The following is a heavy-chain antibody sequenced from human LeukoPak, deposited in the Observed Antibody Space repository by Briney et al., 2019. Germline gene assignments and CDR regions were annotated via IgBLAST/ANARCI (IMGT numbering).Heavy chain of an antibody. J-gene: IGHJ4*02. CDR2: IYPADSDT. Sequence: GESLKISCKGSGYIFTCYWIGWVRQMPGKGLEWMGIIYPADSDTRYSPSFQGQVTISADKSISTAYLQWSSLKASDTAMYYCARHGAGYCSGGSCYSMDYWGQGTLVTVSS. CDR3: ARHGAGYCSGGSCYSMDY. CDR1: GYIFTCYW. V-gene: IGHV5-51*01. D-gene: IGHD2-15*01.